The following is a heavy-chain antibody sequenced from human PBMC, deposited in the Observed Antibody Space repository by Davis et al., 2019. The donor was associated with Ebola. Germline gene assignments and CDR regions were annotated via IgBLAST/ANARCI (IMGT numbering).Heavy chain of an antibody. D-gene: IGHD4-17*01. Sequence: GESLKISCGASGFTFSIYAMNWVRQAPGKGLEWVSYISRSGSTIYYADSVKGRFTISRDNAKNSLYLQMNSLRAGDTAVYYCARVLRHHDYGDYSNYYYYGMDVWGQGTTVTVSS. CDR2: ISRSGSTI. V-gene: IGHV3-48*03. J-gene: IGHJ6*02. CDR3: ARVLRHHDYGDYSNYYYYGMDV. CDR1: GFTFSIYA.